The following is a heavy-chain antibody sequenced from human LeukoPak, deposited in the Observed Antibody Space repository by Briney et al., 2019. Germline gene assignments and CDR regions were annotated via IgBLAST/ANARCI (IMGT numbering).Heavy chain of an antibody. CDR3: ARGRFSGPDDY. Sequence: GGSLRLSCAVSEFSVSSNYMNWVRQAPGKGLEWVSVIYSGGATYYADSVRGRFTISRDNSKNMVSLQMTSLGAEDTAVYYRARGRFSGPDDYWGQGTLVTVSS. V-gene: IGHV3-53*01. J-gene: IGHJ4*02. CDR1: EFSVSSNY. D-gene: IGHD6-19*01. CDR2: IYSGGAT.